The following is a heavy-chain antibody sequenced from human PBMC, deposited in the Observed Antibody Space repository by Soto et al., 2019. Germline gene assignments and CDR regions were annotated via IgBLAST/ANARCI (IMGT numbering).Heavy chain of an antibody. CDR1: GYTFTTYG. CDR3: ARDGERDTGLDFYYYLHGMDA. Sequence: ASVKVSCKASGYTFTTYGISWVRQAPGQGLEWMGWISPYNGTTKYAEKFQGEMTMTTDTATSTAYMDLRSLRSDDTAVYYCARDGERDTGLDFYYYLHGMDAWGQGTRVTVS. D-gene: IGHD1-1*01. J-gene: IGHJ6*01. CDR2: ISPYNGTT. V-gene: IGHV1-18*04.